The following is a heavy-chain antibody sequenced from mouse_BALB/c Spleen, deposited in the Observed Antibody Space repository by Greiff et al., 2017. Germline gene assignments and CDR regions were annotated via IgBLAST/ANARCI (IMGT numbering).Heavy chain of an antibody. V-gene: IGHV5-4*02. Sequence: EVQLVESGGGLVKPGGSLKLSCAASGFTFSDYYMYWVRQTPEKRLEWVATISDGGSYTYYPDSVKGRFTISRDNAKNNLYLQMSSLKSEDTAMYYCARDSAMITTTAPWFAYWGQGTLVTVSA. D-gene: IGHD2-4*01. CDR3: ARDSAMITTTAPWFAY. CDR2: ISDGGSYT. J-gene: IGHJ3*01. CDR1: GFTFSDYY.